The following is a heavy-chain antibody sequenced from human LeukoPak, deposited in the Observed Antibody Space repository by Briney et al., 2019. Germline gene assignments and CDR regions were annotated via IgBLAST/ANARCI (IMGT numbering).Heavy chain of an antibody. V-gene: IGHV3-30*02. CDR2: IRYDGNNK. J-gene: IGHJ4*02. CDR3: ARAHHRRVYDYVWGSYPY. D-gene: IGHD3-16*02. CDR1: GFIFKTYA. Sequence: GGSLRLSCAASGFIFKTYAMHWVRQPPGKGLEWVAFIRYDGNNKYYADSVKGRFTVSRDNAKNSLYLQMNSLRAEDTAVYYCARAHHRRVYDYVWGSYPYWGQGTLVTVSS.